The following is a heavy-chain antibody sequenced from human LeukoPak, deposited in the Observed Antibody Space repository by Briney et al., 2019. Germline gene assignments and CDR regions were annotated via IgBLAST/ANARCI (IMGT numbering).Heavy chain of an antibody. D-gene: IGHD7-27*01. CDR1: GGSVSSSSYY. V-gene: IGHV4-39*01. CDR2: ISYSGTN. Sequence: SSEALSLTCTFSGGSVSSSSYYWGWIRQPPGKGLEWIGSISYSGTNYNNPSLKSRVSISIDTSKNQFSVQLTSVTAADTAMYYCASLGTLRSWGQGTLVTVSS. CDR3: ASLGTLRS. J-gene: IGHJ5*02.